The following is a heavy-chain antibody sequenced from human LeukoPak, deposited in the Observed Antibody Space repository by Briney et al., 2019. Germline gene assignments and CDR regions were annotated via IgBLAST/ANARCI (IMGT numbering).Heavy chain of an antibody. V-gene: IGHV4-34*01. J-gene: IGHJ4*02. CDR3: ARLGLAVASY. CDR1: GGSFNGYY. D-gene: IGHD6-19*01. CDR2: IHYIGTT. Sequence: SETLSLTCAVYGGSFNGYYWGWIRQPPGKGLEWIGSIHYIGTTYYNPSLKSRVTISVDTSKNQFSLKLNSVTAADTAVYYCARLGLAVASYWGQGTLVTVSS.